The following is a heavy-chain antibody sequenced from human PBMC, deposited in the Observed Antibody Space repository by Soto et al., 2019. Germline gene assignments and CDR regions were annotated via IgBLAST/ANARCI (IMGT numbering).Heavy chain of an antibody. V-gene: IGHV3-23*01. D-gene: IGHD3-22*01. CDR3: AKDRLRMIVVVSPGAFDI. CDR2: ISGSGGST. J-gene: IGHJ3*02. CDR1: GFTFSSYA. Sequence: GGSLRLSCAASGFTFSSYAMSWVRQAPGKGLEWVSVISGSGGSTYYADSVKGRFTISRDNSKNTLYLQMNSLRAEDTAVYYCAKDRLRMIVVVSPGAFDIWGQGTMVTVSS.